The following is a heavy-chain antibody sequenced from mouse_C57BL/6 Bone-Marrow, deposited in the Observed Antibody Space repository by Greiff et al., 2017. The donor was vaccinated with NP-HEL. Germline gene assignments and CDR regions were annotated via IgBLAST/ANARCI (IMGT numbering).Heavy chain of an antibody. V-gene: IGHV5-12*01. Sequence: EVKVVESGGGLVQPGGSLKLSCAASGFTFSDYYMYWVRQTPEKRLEWVAYISNGGGSTYYPDTVKGRFTISRDNAKNPLYLQMSRLKSEDTAMYYCARPPFAYWGQGTLVTVSA. CDR3: ARPPFAY. CDR1: GFTFSDYY. J-gene: IGHJ3*01. CDR2: ISNGGGST.